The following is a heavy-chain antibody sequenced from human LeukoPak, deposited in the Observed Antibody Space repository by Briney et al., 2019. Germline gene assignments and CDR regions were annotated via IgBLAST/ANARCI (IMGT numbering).Heavy chain of an antibody. CDR1: GFTFSSYN. V-gene: IGHV3-21*01. CDR2: ISSSSSYI. CDR3: AREYSSGWYY. J-gene: IGHJ4*02. Sequence: GSLRLSCAASGFTFSSYNMNWVRPALGKGLEWVSSISSSSSYIYYADSVKGRFTISRDNAKNSLYLQMNSLRAEDTAVYYCAREYSSGWYYWGQGTLVTVSS. D-gene: IGHD6-19*01.